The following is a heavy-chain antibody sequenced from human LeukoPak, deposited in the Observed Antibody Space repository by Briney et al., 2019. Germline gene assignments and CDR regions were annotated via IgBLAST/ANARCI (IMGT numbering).Heavy chain of an antibody. V-gene: IGHV1-69*13. CDR2: IIPIFGTA. Sequence: SVKVSCKASGYTFTSYGISWVRQAPGQGLEWMGGIIPIFGTANYARKFQGRVTITADESTSTAYMELSSLRSEDTAVYYCARDQGYSYGHNPIFDYWGQGTLVTVSS. CDR3: ARDQGYSYGHNPIFDY. D-gene: IGHD5-18*01. J-gene: IGHJ4*02. CDR1: GYTFTSYG.